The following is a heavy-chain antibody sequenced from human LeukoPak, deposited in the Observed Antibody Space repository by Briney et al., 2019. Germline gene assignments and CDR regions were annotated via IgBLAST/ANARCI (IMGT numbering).Heavy chain of an antibody. CDR2: TRYDGSNK. CDR3: AKVFGSGNLLFDY. D-gene: IGHD3-10*01. J-gene: IGHJ4*02. V-gene: IGHV3-30*02. CDR1: GFIFSSYG. Sequence: TGGSLRLSCAASGFIFSSYGMHWVRQAPGKGLEWVAFTRYDGSNKYYADSVKSRFTISRDNSKNTLYLQMNSLRAEDTAVYYCAKVFGSGNLLFDYWGQGTLVTVSS.